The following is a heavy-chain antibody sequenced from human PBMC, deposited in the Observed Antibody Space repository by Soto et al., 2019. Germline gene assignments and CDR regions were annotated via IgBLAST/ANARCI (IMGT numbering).Heavy chain of an antibody. J-gene: IGHJ1*01. V-gene: IGHV3-23*01. Sequence: GGSLRLCCAASGFTFSSYAMSWVRQAPGKGLEWVSAISGSGGSTYYADSVKGRVTISRDNSKNTLYLQMNSLRAEDPAVYYWANYSPFTIVDRAESLHHWGQGTLVTVSS. CDR1: GFTFSSYA. D-gene: IGHD3-9*01. CDR2: ISGSGGST. CDR3: ANYSPFTIVDRAESLHH.